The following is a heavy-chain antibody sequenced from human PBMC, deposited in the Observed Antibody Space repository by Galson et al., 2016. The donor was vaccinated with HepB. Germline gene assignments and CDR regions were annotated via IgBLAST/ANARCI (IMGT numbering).Heavy chain of an antibody. V-gene: IGHV4-34*01. CDR1: GGSFTSDY. J-gene: IGHJ6*02. D-gene: IGHD3-3*01. Sequence: ATLSLPCAVYGGSFTSDYWNWLRQSPGKGLEWIGEIDDNGRTTYSQSLRSRVTISLDSSKNQFSLKLNSVTAADAAVYYCAKGRGPRDSFLSRFWASYYVMDVWSQGTTVTVSS. CDR2: IDDNGRT. CDR3: AKGRGPRDSFLSRFWASYYVMDV.